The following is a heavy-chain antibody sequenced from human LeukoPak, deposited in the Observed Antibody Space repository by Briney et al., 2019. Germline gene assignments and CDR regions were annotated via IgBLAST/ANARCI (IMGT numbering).Heavy chain of an antibody. CDR2: ISGSSSSI. Sequence: PGGSLRLSCAASGFTFSTFGMNWVRQAPGKGLEWVSSISGSSSSIYYADSVKGQFTISRDNAKNSLYLQMNSLRAEDTAVYYCARGGYSYDYWGQGTLVTVSS. D-gene: IGHD5-18*01. CDR1: GFTFSTFG. J-gene: IGHJ4*02. V-gene: IGHV3-21*06. CDR3: ARGGYSYDY.